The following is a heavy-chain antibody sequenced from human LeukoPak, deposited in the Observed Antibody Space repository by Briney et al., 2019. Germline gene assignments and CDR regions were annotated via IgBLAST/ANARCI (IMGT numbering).Heavy chain of an antibody. D-gene: IGHD7-27*01. Sequence: GASVKVSCKASGYTFTSYGISWLRRAPGQGLKGWGWISAYNGNTNYAQKLQGRVTMTTDTSTSTAYMELRSLRSDDTAVYYCARDKTGDVFRPTRWGQGTLVTVSS. CDR3: ARDKTGDVFRPTR. V-gene: IGHV1-18*04. CDR1: GYTFTSYG. J-gene: IGHJ4*02. CDR2: ISAYNGNT.